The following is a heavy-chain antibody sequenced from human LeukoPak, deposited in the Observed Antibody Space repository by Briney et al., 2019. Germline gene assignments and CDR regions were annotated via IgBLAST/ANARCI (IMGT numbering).Heavy chain of an antibody. CDR3: ARDTGGSYFTWNAFDI. CDR1: GFTFSSYS. CDR2: ISSSSSYI. V-gene: IGHV3-21*01. J-gene: IGHJ3*02. Sequence: GGSLRLSCAASGFTFSSYSMNWVRQAPGKGLEWVSSISSSSSYIYYADSVKGRFTISRDNAKNSLYLQMNSLRAEDTAVYYCARDTGGSYFTWNAFDIWGQGTMVTVSS. D-gene: IGHD1-26*01.